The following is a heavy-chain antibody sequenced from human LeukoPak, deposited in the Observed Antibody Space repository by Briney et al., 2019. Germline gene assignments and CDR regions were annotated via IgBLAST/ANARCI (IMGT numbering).Heavy chain of an antibody. J-gene: IGHJ4*02. Sequence: PGGSLRLSCAASGFTFSSYAMSWVRQAPGKGLEWVSHINNNGGSTSYADSVKGRFTISRDNSKNTLYLQMNSLRVEDTAVYYCAKLASQRWLPHWGQGTLVTVSS. CDR3: AKLASQRWLPH. CDR1: GFTFSSYA. CDR2: INNNGGST. D-gene: IGHD3-22*01. V-gene: IGHV3-23*05.